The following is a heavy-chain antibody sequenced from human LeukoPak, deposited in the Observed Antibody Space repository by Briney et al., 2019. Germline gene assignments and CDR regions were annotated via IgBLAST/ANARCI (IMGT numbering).Heavy chain of an antibody. CDR3: ARRRVGVVIKGLDY. Sequence: GGSLRLSCAASGFTFSSYWMSWVRQAPGKGLEWVANIKQDGSEKYYVDSVKGRFTISRDNAKNSLYLQMNSLRAEDTAVYYCARRRVGVVIKGLDYWGQGTLVTVSS. D-gene: IGHD3-3*01. CDR1: GFTFSSYW. J-gene: IGHJ4*02. CDR2: IKQDGSEK. V-gene: IGHV3-7*01.